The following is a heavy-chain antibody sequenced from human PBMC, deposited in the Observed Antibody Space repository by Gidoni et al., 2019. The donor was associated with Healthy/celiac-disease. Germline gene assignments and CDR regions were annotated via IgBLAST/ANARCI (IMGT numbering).Heavy chain of an antibody. CDR1: GFTFSSFG. J-gene: IGHJ4*02. V-gene: IGHV3-33*01. CDR2: IWFDGRNR. Sequence: QVQLVESGGGVVQPRRSLRLSCAASGFTFSSFGMHWVRQAPGKGLEWVAVIWFDGRNRYYADSVKGRFSIFRDNPKNTLYLQMTSLGAEDTAVYYCARGGIDGYNFFDYWGQGTRVTVSS. CDR3: ARGGIDGYNFFDY. D-gene: IGHD5-12*01.